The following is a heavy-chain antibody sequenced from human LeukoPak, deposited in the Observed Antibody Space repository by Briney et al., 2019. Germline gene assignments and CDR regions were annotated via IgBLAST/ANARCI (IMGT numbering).Heavy chain of an antibody. D-gene: IGHD1-26*01. CDR3: AKGGKWDVTPFDY. J-gene: IGHJ4*02. CDR1: GFTLNDYG. V-gene: IGHV3-23*01. CDR2: ISGGGGST. Sequence: PGGSLRLSCAAPGFTLNDYGMHWVRQAPGKGLEWVSTISGGGGSTYYADSVKGRFTISRDNSKNTLYLQVNSLRAEDTAVYYCAKGGKWDVTPFDYWGQGTLVTVSS.